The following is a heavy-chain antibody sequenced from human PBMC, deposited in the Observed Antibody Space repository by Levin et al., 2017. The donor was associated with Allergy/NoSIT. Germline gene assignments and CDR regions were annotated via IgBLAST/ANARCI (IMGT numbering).Heavy chain of an antibody. Sequence: PSETLSLTCTVYGGSFSGYHWTWIRQPPGEGLEWIGEINHSGSSNHNPSLKSRVTISVDTSKNQFSLKLSSVTAADTAVYYCARPGAGAAYDSWGQGTMVTVSS. CDR3: ARPGAGAAYDS. J-gene: IGHJ3*02. D-gene: IGHD7-27*01. CDR2: INHSGSS. V-gene: IGHV4-34*01. CDR1: GGSFSGYH.